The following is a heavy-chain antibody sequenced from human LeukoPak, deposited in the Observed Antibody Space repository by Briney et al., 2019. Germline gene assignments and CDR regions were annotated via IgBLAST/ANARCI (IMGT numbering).Heavy chain of an antibody. D-gene: IGHD6-19*01. Sequence: KPSETLSLTCTVSGGSISGYYWSWIRQPPGKGLEWIGEINHSGSTNYNPSLKGRVTISVDTSKNQFSLKLSSVTAADTAVYYCARGWYQPTRGWKNYYYYGMDVWGQGTTVTVSS. J-gene: IGHJ6*02. CDR1: GGSISGYY. CDR3: ARGWYQPTRGWKNYYYYGMDV. CDR2: INHSGST. V-gene: IGHV4-34*01.